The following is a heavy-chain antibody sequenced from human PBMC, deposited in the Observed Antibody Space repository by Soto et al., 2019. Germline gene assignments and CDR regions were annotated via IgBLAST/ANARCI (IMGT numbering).Heavy chain of an antibody. D-gene: IGHD5-18*01. CDR3: ARGGDSYGNRHYYYYYMDV. CDR2: INHSGST. CDR1: GGSFSGYY. J-gene: IGHJ6*03. Sequence: SETLSLTCAVYGGSFSGYYWSWIRQPPGKGLEWIGEINHSGSTNYNPSLKSRVTISVDTSKNQFSLKLSSVTAADTAVYYCARGGDSYGNRHYYYYYMDVWGKGTTVTVSS. V-gene: IGHV4-34*01.